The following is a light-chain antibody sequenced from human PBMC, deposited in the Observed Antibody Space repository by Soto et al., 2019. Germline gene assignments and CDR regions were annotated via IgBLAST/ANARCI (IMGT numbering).Light chain of an antibody. CDR2: EIV. J-gene: IGLJ3*02. Sequence: QAVLTQPASVSGSPGQPITISCTGTSDDIGAYDRVSWFQQYPGEAPKIIIYEIVHRPSGISNRFSGSKYGNIASLTIFGLQAEDDADYYGTSYTLRGGLWVFGGGPKVTVL. V-gene: IGLV2-14*01. CDR1: SDDIGAYDR. CDR3: TSYTLRGGLWV.